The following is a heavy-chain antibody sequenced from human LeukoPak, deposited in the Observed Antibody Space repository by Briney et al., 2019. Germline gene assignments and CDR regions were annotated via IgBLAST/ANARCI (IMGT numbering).Heavy chain of an antibody. J-gene: IGHJ3*02. CDR2: IYYSGST. Sequence: PLETLSLTCAVSGSSISTSSYYGAWIRPSPGAGLEWIGYIYYSGSTYYNPSLKSRVTISVDTSKNQFSLKLSSVTAADTAVYYCARDPLPRAAAGTNDAFDIWGQGTMVTVSS. CDR3: ARDPLPRAAAGTNDAFDI. CDR1: GSSISTSSYY. V-gene: IGHV4-30-4*08. D-gene: IGHD6-13*01.